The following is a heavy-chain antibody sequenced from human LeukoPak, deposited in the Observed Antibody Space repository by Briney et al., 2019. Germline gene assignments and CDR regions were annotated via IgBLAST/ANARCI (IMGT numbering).Heavy chain of an antibody. CDR3: ARGGGTSDY. J-gene: IGHJ4*02. Sequence: GGSLRLSCAASGFIFSNYWMHWVRQAPGKGLLWVSRINSDGSSTSYADSVKGRFTISRDNAKNTRHLQMNSLRAEDTAVYYCARGGGTSDYWGQGTLVTVSS. D-gene: IGHD1-1*01. V-gene: IGHV3-74*01. CDR1: GFIFSNYW. CDR2: INSDGSST.